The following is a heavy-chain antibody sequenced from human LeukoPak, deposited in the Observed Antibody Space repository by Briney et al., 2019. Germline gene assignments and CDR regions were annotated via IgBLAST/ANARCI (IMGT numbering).Heavy chain of an antibody. J-gene: IGHJ4*02. CDR2: ISGSGGST. CDR3: AKVGSSWITIYYFDY. CDR1: GFTFSSYS. Sequence: GGSLRLSCAASGFTFSSYSMNWVRQAPGKGLEWVSAISGSGGSTYYADSVKGRFTISRDNSKNTLYLQMNSLRAEDTAVYYCAKVGSSWITIYYFDYWGQGTLVTVSS. D-gene: IGHD6-13*01. V-gene: IGHV3-23*01.